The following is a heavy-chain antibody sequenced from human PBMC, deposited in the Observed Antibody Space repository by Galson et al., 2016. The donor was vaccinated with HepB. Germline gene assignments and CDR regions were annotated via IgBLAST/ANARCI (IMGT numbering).Heavy chain of an antibody. V-gene: IGHV6-1*01. D-gene: IGHD1-14*01. J-gene: IGHJ4*02. CDR2: TYYRSKRYN. CDR3: ASDRGPGGHFFDS. Sequence: CAIPGDSVSSYSVAWDWIRQSPSGGLEWLGRTYYRSKRYNDYAGSVKGRITIDADTSKNLFSLKLTSVTVADTAVYYCASDRGPGGHFFDSWGQGTLVSVSS. CDR1: GDSVSSYSVA.